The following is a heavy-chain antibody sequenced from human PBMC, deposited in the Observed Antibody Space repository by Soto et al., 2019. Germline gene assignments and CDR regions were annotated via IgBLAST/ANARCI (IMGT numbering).Heavy chain of an antibody. CDR2: ISDTGGGT. D-gene: IGHD2-2*01. V-gene: IGHV3-23*01. J-gene: IGHJ4*02. CDR3: VKDARGGPYSTAWYEFDY. Sequence: GGSLRLSCAASEFIFSSYAMSWVRQAPGKGPEWVAVISDTGGGTYYADSVKGRFTISRDNSKNTLYLQMNSLRAEDTGLYYCVKDARGGPYSTAWYEFDYWGQGTRVTVSS. CDR1: EFIFSSYA.